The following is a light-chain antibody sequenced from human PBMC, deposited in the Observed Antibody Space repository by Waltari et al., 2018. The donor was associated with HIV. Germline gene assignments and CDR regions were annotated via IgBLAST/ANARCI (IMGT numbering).Light chain of an antibody. CDR2: YVS. CDR3: SSYTISSTVV. V-gene: IGLV2-14*03. J-gene: IGLJ2*01. CDR1: SSDVGGYNY. Sequence: QSALTQPASVSGSPGQSITISCTGTSSDVGGYNYVSWYQQHPGKAPRIMIYYVSNRPEGVSNRFSGSKSGNTASLTISGLQTEDEADYYCSSYTISSTVVFGGGTKVTVV.